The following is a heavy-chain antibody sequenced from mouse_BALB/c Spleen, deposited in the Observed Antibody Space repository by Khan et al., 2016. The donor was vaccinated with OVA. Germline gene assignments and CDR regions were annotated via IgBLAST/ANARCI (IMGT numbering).Heavy chain of an antibody. V-gene: IGHV1S41*01. CDR2: VAPGSGIT. CDR3: ARIRYYYGSNRYAMDY. J-gene: IGHJ4*01. Sequence: DLVKPGASVKLSCKASGYIFTSYWINWIKQRPGQGLEWIGRVAPGSGITYYNEMFKGKATLTVDTSYTQAYIQLSGRSSEDSAVAFCARIRYYYGSNRYAMDYWGQGTSVTVSS. CDR1: GYIFTSYW. D-gene: IGHD1-1*01.